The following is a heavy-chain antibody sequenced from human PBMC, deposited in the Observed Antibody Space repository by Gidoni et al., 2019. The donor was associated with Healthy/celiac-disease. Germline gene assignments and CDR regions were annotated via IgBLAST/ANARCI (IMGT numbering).Heavy chain of an antibody. CDR2: INPNSGGT. CDR1: GYTFTGYY. J-gene: IGHJ4*02. V-gene: IGHV1-2*02. CDR3: ARDFGLQEQIFDY. Sequence: QVQLVQSGAEVKKPGAPVQVSCKASGYTFTGYYMHWVRQAPGPGLEWMGWINPNSGGTNYAQKFQGRVTMTRDTSISTAYMELSRLRSDDTAVYYCARDFGLQEQIFDYWGQGTLVTVSS. D-gene: IGHD4-4*01.